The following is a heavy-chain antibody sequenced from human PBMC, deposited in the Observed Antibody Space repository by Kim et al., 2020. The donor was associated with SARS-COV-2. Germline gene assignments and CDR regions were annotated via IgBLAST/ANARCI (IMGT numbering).Heavy chain of an antibody. D-gene: IGHD6-25*01. V-gene: IGHV4-4*07. J-gene: IGHJ4*02. CDR3: AKDEGSGWGIFDS. Sequence: YNPSLNSRATMSVDTSKNQFSLKLTSVTAADTAIYYCAKDEGSGWGIFDSWGQGILVTVSS.